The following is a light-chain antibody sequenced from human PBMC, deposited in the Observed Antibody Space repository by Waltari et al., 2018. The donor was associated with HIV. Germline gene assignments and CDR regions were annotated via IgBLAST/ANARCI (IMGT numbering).Light chain of an antibody. CDR2: AVS. CDR3: CSYAGSYTLYV. Sequence: QSALTQPRSVSGSPGQSVTISCSGTSSDVGGYNYVSWYQQHPGKAPKLMISAVSRRPSGVPDRFSGSKSGNTASLTISGLQAEDEADYYCCSYAGSYTLYVFGTGTKVTVL. J-gene: IGLJ1*01. CDR1: SSDVGGYNY. V-gene: IGLV2-11*01.